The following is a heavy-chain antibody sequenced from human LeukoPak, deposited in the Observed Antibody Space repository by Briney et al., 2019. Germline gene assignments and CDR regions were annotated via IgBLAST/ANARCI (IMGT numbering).Heavy chain of an antibody. CDR2: MNPNSGNT. CDR3: ARGQERYYGSGDFDY. V-gene: IGHV1-8*01. D-gene: IGHD3-10*01. CDR1: GYTFTSYD. Sequence: GASVKVSCKASGYTFTSYDINWVRQATGQGLEWMGWMNPNSGNTGYAQKFQGRATMTRNTSISTAYMELSSLRSEDTAVYYCARGQERYYGSGDFDYWGQGTLVTVSS. J-gene: IGHJ4*02.